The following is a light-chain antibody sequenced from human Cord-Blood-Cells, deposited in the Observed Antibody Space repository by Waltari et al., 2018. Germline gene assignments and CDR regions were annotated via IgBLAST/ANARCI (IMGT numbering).Light chain of an antibody. CDR3: SSYTSSSTWV. V-gene: IGLV2-14*03. CDR2: DVS. J-gene: IGLJ3*02. Sequence: QSALTQPASVSGSPGQSITISCTGTSSDVGGYNYVSWYQQHPGKAPKPMIYDVSNRPSGVSNRFSDSKSGNTASLTISGLQAEDEADYYCSSYTSSSTWVFGGGTKLTVL. CDR1: SSDVGGYNY.